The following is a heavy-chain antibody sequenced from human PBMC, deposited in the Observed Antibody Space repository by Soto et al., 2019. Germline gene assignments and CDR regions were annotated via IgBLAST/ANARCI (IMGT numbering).Heavy chain of an antibody. J-gene: IGHJ4*02. V-gene: IGHV2-5*02. D-gene: IGHD2-15*01. Sequence: QITLRESGPTLVKPTQTLTLTCTISGFSLSTSGVGVGWIRQPPGKSLEWLALIYWDDVQRYSPSLKTRLTITQDTPRSQVALTMANMDPVDTATYYCAHSPCSGGTCYLFDYWGQGTLVTVSS. CDR2: IYWDDVQ. CDR1: GFSLSTSGVG. CDR3: AHSPCSGGTCYLFDY.